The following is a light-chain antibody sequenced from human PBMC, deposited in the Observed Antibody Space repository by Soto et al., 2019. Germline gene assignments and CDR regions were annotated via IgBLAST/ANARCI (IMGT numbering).Light chain of an antibody. Sequence: DIQLTQSPSFLSASVGDRVTVTCRASQGISSYLAWYQQKPGKAPQLLIYHASTLQSGVPSRFSGSGSGTQFTLTISSLQPEDFATYYCQQLHTYPLPFGGGTKVEVK. CDR1: QGISSY. J-gene: IGKJ4*01. CDR2: HAS. V-gene: IGKV1-9*01. CDR3: QQLHTYPLP.